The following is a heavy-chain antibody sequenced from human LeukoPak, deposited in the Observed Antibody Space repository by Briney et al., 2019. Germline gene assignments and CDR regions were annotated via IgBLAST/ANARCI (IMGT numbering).Heavy chain of an antibody. CDR2: TSSSSSYT. CDR1: GFTFSDYY. D-gene: IGHD6-19*01. J-gene: IGHJ3*02. V-gene: IGHV3-11*06. Sequence: PGGSLRLSCAASGFTFSDYYMSWIRQAPGKGLEWVSYTSSSSSYTNYADSVKGRFTISRDNAKNSLYLQMNSLRAEDTAVYYCARTVAGPDDAFDIWGQGTMVTVSS. CDR3: ARTVAGPDDAFDI.